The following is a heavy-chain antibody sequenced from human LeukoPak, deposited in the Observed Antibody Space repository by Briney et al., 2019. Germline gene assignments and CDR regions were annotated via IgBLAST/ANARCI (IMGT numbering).Heavy chain of an antibody. J-gene: IGHJ1*01. CDR2: INPSGGST. CDR1: GYTFTSYY. V-gene: IGHV1-46*01. CDR3: ARGGAYSSGWYGEYFQH. D-gene: IGHD6-19*01. Sequence: GASVKVSCKASGYTFTSYYMHWVRQAPGQGLEWMGIINPSGGSTSYAQKFQGRVTMTRDTSTSTVYMELSSLRSEDTAVYYCARGGAYSSGWYGEYFQHWGQGTLVTVSS.